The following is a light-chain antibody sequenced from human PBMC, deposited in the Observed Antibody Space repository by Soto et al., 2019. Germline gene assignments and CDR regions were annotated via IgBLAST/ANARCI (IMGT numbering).Light chain of an antibody. CDR2: GAS. V-gene: IGKV1-13*02. CDR3: QHFSGSPRT. CDR1: QGISSA. J-gene: IGKJ5*01. Sequence: AIPLTQSPSSLSASMGDRVTITCRASQGISSALAWYQQKPGKAPSLLIYGASTLESGVPSSFTGSGSGTECTLTISNLQPEDFATYYCQHFSGSPRTFGQGTRLEIK.